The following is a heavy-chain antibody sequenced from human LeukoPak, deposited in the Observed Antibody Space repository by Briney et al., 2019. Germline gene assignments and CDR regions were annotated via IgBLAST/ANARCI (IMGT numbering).Heavy chain of an antibody. CDR2: IYTSGGT. CDR3: ARLTRLSTSPDRYYLDY. J-gene: IGHJ4*02. CDR1: GGSISSGGYY. Sequence: NPSETLSLTCTVSGGSISSGGYYWSWIRQHPGKGLEWIGYIYTSGGTNYIPSLKGRVTISIDTSKNQFSLKLSSVTAADSAVFYCARLTRLSTSPDRYYLDYWGQGTLVTVSS. V-gene: IGHV4-61*08. D-gene: IGHD6-6*01.